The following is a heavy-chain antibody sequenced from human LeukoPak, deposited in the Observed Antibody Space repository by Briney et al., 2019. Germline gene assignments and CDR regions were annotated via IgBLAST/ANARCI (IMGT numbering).Heavy chain of an antibody. CDR2: ISAYNANT. J-gene: IGHJ4*02. CDR1: GYTFTSHG. V-gene: IGHV1-18*01. D-gene: IGHD3-10*01. Sequence: ASVKVSCKASGYTFTSHGISWVRQAPGQGPEWMGWISAYNANTNYAQKLQGRVTMTTDTSTSTAYMELRSLRSDDTAVYYCARDSGDSPGGYYFDYWGQGILVTVSS. CDR3: ARDSGDSPGGYYFDY.